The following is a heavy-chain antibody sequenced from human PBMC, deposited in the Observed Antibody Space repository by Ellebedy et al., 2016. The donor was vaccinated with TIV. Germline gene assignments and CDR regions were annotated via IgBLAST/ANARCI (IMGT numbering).Heavy chain of an antibody. V-gene: IGHV3-53*01. CDR2: IYSDGNT. Sequence: PGGSLRLSCAASGFAVSSNYMTWVRQAPGRGLEWVSLIYSDGNTNYADSVRGRFTISRESSKNTLDLQMNSLRAEDTAVYYCARAGEYCDFPQNGYAMDVWGQGTTVTVS. CDR1: GFAVSSNY. CDR3: ARAGEYCDFPQNGYAMDV. D-gene: IGHD2/OR15-2a*01. J-gene: IGHJ6*02.